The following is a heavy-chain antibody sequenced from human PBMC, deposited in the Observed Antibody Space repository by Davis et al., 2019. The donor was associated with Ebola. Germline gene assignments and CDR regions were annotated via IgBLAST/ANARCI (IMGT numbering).Heavy chain of an antibody. J-gene: IGHJ5*02. CDR2: MFNSGSP. Sequence: SETLSLTCTVSGGSISSYSWSWIRQPPGKGLEWIGSMFNSGSPNYNPSLRSRVTISVDTSKNQFSLKLSSVTAADTAVYYCARLDYDFWSGYYSSGWFDPWGQGTLVTVSS. CDR3: ARLDYDFWSGYYSSGWFDP. D-gene: IGHD3-3*01. V-gene: IGHV4-59*08. CDR1: GGSISSYS.